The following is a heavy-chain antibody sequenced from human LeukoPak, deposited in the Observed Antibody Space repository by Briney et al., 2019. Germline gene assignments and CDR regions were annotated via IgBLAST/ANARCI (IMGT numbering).Heavy chain of an antibody. V-gene: IGHV3-48*01. CDR2: ISSSSNTI. CDR3: ARDRWLRSWVAPIDY. Sequence: GGSLRLSCAASGFTFSSSSMNWVRQAPGKGLEWVSYISSSSNTIYYADSVKGRFTISRDNAKNSLYLQMNSLRAEDTAVYYCARDRWLRSWVAPIDYWGQGTLVTVSS. CDR1: GFTFSSSS. J-gene: IGHJ4*02. D-gene: IGHD5-12*01.